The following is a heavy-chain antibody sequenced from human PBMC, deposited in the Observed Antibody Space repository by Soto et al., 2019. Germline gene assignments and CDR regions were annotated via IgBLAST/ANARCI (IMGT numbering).Heavy chain of an antibody. CDR1: GYPFTHYG. V-gene: IGHV1-18*01. CDR3: ARDQSFDRTYYYGIDV. CDR2: ISPFNGNT. J-gene: IGHJ6*02. Sequence: QVQLVQSGAEVKMPGASVRVSCKSSGYPFTHYGIPWIRQAPGQGLEWMGWISPFNGNTNYGQTVQGRGTLTTETSTSTVYMELRSLRSDDTAVYYCARDQSFDRTYYYGIDVWGQGSTVTVSS.